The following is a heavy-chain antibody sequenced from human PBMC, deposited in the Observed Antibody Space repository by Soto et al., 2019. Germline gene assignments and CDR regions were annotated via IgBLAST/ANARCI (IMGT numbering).Heavy chain of an antibody. CDR3: ARASTTVTTLDY. CDR2: IYHSGST. J-gene: IGHJ4*02. CDR1: GGSISSGGYS. D-gene: IGHD4-17*01. Sequence: SETLSLTCTVSGGSISSGGYSWSWIRQPPGKGLEWIGYIYHSGSTYYNPSLKSRVTISVDRSKNQFSLKLSSVTAADTAVYYCARASTTVTTLDYWGQGTLVTVS. V-gene: IGHV4-30-2*01.